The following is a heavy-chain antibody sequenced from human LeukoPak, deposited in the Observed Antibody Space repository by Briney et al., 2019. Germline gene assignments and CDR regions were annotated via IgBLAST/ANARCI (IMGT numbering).Heavy chain of an antibody. D-gene: IGHD2-15*01. J-gene: IGHJ5*02. V-gene: IGHV3-30-3*02. Sequence: GGSLRLSCAASGFTFSSYAMHWVRQAPGKGLEWVAVISYDGSNKYYADSVKGRFTISRDNSKNTLYLQMNSLRAEDTAVYYCAKFVVAATLVNWFDPWGQGTLVTVSS. CDR3: AKFVVAATLVNWFDP. CDR1: GFTFSSYA. CDR2: ISYDGSNK.